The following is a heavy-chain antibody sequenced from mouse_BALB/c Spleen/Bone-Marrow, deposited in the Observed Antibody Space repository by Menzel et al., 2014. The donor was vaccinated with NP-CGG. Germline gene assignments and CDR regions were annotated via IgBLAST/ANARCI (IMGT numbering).Heavy chain of an antibody. CDR3: ARGRFAY. CDR1: GYTFTSYW. V-gene: IGHV1-7*01. Sequence: QVQLQQSGAELAKPGASVKMSCKASGYTFTSYWMHWVKQRPGQGLEWIGYINPSTGYTEYNQKFKDKATLTADKSSSTAYMQLSSLTSVDSAVYFCARGRFAYWGQGTLVTVSA. CDR2: INPSTGYT. J-gene: IGHJ3*01.